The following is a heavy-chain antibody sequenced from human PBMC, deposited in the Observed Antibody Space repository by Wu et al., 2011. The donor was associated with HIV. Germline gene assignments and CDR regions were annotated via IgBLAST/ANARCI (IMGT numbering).Heavy chain of an antibody. CDR2: TSAYNGNT. V-gene: IGHV1-18*01. CDR3: ARDVGIAAAGIGAGAFEI. Sequence: QVQLVQSGAEVKKPGASVKVSCKASGYSFDSYGISWVRQAPGQGLEWMGWTSAYNGNTNYAQKFQGRVTMTTDTSTSTAYMDLRSLRSDDTAVYFCARDVGIAAAGIGAGAFEIWGQGTMVTVS. CDR1: GYSFDSYG. J-gene: IGHJ3*02. D-gene: IGHD6-13*01.